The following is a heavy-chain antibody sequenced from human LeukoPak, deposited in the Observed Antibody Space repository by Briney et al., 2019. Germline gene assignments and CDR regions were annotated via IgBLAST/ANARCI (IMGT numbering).Heavy chain of an antibody. Sequence: GGSLRLSCVGSGFTFRSHAMSWVRQAPEKGLGFVSGIYENGGTTYYADSVKGRFSISRDNSKNTLYLQMNSLRAEDTAVYYCARDHLDGSGYLDYWGQGTLVTVSS. D-gene: IGHD2-15*01. J-gene: IGHJ4*02. CDR1: GFTFRSHA. CDR3: ARDHLDGSGYLDY. V-gene: IGHV3-23*01. CDR2: IYENGGTT.